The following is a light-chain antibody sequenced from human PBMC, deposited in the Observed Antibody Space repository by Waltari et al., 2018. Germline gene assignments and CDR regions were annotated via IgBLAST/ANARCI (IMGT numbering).Light chain of an antibody. J-gene: IGLJ3*02. CDR1: NIGIRS. CDR2: SDT. Sequence: SYVLTPPPSVSVAPGQTASIACGGNNIGIRSVHWYQQKPGQAPVLVIYSDTDRPSGIAERFSGSNSGNTATLTISRVEAGDEADDYCQVWDSNNDHAFWVFGGGTNLTVL. CDR3: QVWDSNNDHAFWV. V-gene: IGLV3-21*04.